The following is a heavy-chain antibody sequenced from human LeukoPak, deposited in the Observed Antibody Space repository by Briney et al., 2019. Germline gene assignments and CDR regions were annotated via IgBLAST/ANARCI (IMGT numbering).Heavy chain of an antibody. J-gene: IGHJ6*03. CDR2: IIPIFGTA. CDR1: GYTFTSYG. CDR3: ARDGYWSGLDRGWWYMDV. D-gene: IGHD3-3*01. V-gene: IGHV1-69*13. Sequence: SVKVSCKASGYTFTSYGISWVRQAPGQGLEWMGGIIPIFGTANYAQKFQGRVTITADESTSTAYMELSSLRSEDTAVYYCARDGYWSGLDRGWWYMDVWGKGTTVTVSS.